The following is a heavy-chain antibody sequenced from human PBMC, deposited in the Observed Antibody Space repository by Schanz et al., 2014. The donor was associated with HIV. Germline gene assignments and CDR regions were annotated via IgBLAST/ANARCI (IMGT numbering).Heavy chain of an antibody. CDR3: AKRSGRSFGYFDS. CDR2: ISYDGSNE. D-gene: IGHD2-15*01. CDR1: GFTFSGYG. Sequence: QVQLVESGGGVVQPGRSLRLSCAASGFTFSGYGMYWVRQAPGKGPEWVAVISYDGSNEYYADSVKGRFTMSRDNSKNTLSLQMDSLRVDDTAIYYCAKRSGRSFGYFDSWGQGLLVTVSS. J-gene: IGHJ4*02. V-gene: IGHV3-30*19.